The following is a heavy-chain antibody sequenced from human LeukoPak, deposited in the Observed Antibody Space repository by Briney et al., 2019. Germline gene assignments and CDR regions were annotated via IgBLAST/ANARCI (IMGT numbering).Heavy chain of an antibody. CDR2: IYYSGST. CDR3: ARALRGGGRIRY. D-gene: IGHD3-10*01. CDR1: GGSISSGDYY. Sequence: PSETLSLTCTVSGGSISSGDYYWSWIRQPPGKGLEWIGYIYYSGSTYYNPSLKSRVTLSVDTSKNQFSLKLSSVTAADTAVYYCARALRGGGRIRYWGQGTLVTVSS. V-gene: IGHV4-30-4*08. J-gene: IGHJ4*02.